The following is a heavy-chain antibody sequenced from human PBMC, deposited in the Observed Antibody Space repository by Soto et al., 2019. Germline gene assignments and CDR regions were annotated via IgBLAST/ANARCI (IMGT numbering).Heavy chain of an antibody. CDR1: GGTFSSYA. D-gene: IGHD2-8*02. CDR3: ARGVPPGSGYGMDF. CDR2: IIPIFGTA. V-gene: IGHV1-69*13. J-gene: IGHJ6*04. Sequence: EASVKVSCKASGGTFSSYAISWVRQAPGQGLEWMGGIIPIFGTANYAQKFQGRVTITADESTSTAYMELSSLRSEDPAVYYCARGVPPGSGYGMDFWGKGTTVTVSS.